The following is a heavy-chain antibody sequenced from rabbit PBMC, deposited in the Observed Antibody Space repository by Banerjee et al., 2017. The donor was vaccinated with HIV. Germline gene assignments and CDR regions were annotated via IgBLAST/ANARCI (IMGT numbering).Heavy chain of an antibody. V-gene: IGHV1S45*01. Sequence: QEQLEESGGDLVKPEGSLTLTCTASGFSFSSSYWICWVRQAPGKGLEWIACIYTGTSDTYYASWAKGRFTISKTSSTTVTLQMTSLTAADTATYFCARNGGGYGGYGYVLTRLDLWGPGTLVTDS. D-gene: IGHD6-1*01. CDR3: ARNGGGYGGYGYVLTRLDL. CDR2: IYTGTSDT. CDR1: GFSFSSSYW. J-gene: IGHJ3*01.